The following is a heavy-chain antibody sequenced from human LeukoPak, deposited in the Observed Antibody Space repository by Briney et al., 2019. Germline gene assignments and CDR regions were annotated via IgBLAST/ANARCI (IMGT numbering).Heavy chain of an antibody. Sequence: SETLSLTCTVSGGSLSSYYWSWIRQPAGKGLEWIGRIYTSGSTNYNPSLKSRVTMSVDTSKNQFSLKLSSVTAADTAVYYCARAKEQRDSGWYGEYYFDYWGQGTLVTVSS. D-gene: IGHD6-19*01. J-gene: IGHJ4*02. CDR1: GGSLSSYY. CDR3: ARAKEQRDSGWYGEYYFDY. CDR2: IYTSGST. V-gene: IGHV4-4*07.